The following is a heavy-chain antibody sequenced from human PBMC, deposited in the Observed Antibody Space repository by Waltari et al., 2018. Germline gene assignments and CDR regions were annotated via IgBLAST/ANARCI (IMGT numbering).Heavy chain of an antibody. CDR1: GLTLGPYW. Sequence: EVQLVESGGGLVQPGGSLRLACAASGLTLGPYWRHWVRQAPGKGLEWVATIKQDESEKYYVDAVKGRFTISRDNAKNSLLLQMDSLRAEDTAVYFCVRSIQAATSFWGQGTLVTVSS. D-gene: IGHD6-13*01. J-gene: IGHJ4*02. CDR2: IKQDESEK. CDR3: VRSIQAATSF. V-gene: IGHV3-7*01.